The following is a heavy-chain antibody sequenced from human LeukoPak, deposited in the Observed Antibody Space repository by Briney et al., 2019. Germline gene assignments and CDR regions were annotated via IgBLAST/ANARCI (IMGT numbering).Heavy chain of an antibody. CDR2: INTDGSRT. CDR3: ASDFTGYDDY. J-gene: IGHJ4*02. CDR1: GFTFSRYW. V-gene: IGHV3-74*01. D-gene: IGHD3-9*01. Sequence: GGSLRLSCAASGFTFSRYWMHWVRQAPGRGLVWASRINTDGSRTDYADSVKGRFTISRDNARNTLYLQMNSLGAEDTAVYYCASDFTGYDDYWGQGTLVTVSS.